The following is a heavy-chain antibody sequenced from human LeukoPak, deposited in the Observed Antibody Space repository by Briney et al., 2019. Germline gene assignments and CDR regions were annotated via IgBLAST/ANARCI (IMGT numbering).Heavy chain of an antibody. CDR1: GGSISSYY. CDR2: IYTSGST. J-gene: IGHJ3*02. D-gene: IGHD2-2*01. V-gene: IGHV4-4*07. Sequence: SETLSLTCTVSGGSISSYYWSWIRQPAGKGLEWIGRIYTSGSTNYNPSLKSRVTMSVDTSKNQFSLKLSSVTAADTAVYYCARTQGGVPAASKGAFDIWGQGTMVTVSS. CDR3: ARTQGGVPAASKGAFDI.